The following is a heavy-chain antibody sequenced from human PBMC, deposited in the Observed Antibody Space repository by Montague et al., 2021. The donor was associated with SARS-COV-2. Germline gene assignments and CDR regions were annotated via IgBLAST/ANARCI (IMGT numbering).Heavy chain of an antibody. D-gene: IGHD5-24*01. CDR3: ARVFPRWLQFDPYFDY. Sequence: SLRLSCAASGFTFSSYWMSWVRQAPGKGLEWVANIKQDGSEKYYVDSVKGRFTISRDNAKNSLYLQMNSLRAEDTAVYYCARVFPRWLQFDPYFDYWGQGTLVTVSS. J-gene: IGHJ4*02. V-gene: IGHV3-7*01. CDR2: IKQDGSEK. CDR1: GFTFSSYW.